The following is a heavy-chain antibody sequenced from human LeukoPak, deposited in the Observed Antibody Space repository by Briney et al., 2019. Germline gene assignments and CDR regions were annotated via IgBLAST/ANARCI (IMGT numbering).Heavy chain of an antibody. V-gene: IGHV4-38-2*01. D-gene: IGHD6-6*01. CDR2: IYHSGST. CDR3: ARVVFGYVAARDHLDY. CDR1: GYSISSGYY. J-gene: IGHJ4*02. Sequence: SETLSLTCAVSGYSISSGYYWGWIRQPPGKGLEWIGSIYHSGSTYYNPSLKSRVTISVDTSKNQFSLKLSSVTAADTAVYYCARVVFGYVAARDHLDYWGQGTLVTVSS.